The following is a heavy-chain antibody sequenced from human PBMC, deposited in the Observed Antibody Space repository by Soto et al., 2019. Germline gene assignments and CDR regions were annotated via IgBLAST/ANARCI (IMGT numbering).Heavy chain of an antibody. V-gene: IGHV4-34*01. CDR1: GGSFSGYY. CDR3: ARGIRYYDSSGSTWFDP. CDR2: INHSGST. D-gene: IGHD3-22*01. J-gene: IGHJ5*02. Sequence: SETLSLTCAVYGGSFSGYYWSWIRQPPGKGLEWIGEINHSGSTNYNPSLKSRVTISVDTSKNQFSLKLSSVTAADTAVYYCARGIRYYDSSGSTWFDPWGQGTLVTVSS.